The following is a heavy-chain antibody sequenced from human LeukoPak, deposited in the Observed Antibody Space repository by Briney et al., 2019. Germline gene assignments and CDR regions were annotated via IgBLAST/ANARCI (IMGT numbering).Heavy chain of an antibody. V-gene: IGHV1-69*06. CDR1: GGTFSSYA. D-gene: IGHD1-1*01. J-gene: IGHJ4*02. Sequence: GSSVKVSCKASGGTFSSYAISWVRQAPGQGLEWMGGIIPIFGTANYAQKFQGRVTITADKSTSTAYMELSSLRSEDTAVYYCATGKLASLKTAFDYWGQGTLVTVSS. CDR3: ATGKLASLKTAFDY. CDR2: IIPIFGTA.